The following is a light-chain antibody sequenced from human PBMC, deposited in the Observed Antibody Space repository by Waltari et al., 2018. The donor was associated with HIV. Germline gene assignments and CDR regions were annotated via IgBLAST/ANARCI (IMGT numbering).Light chain of an antibody. CDR3: SSYTSSSTWV. V-gene: IGLV2-14*03. J-gene: IGLJ3*02. CDR2: DVG. CDR1: SSDVGGYNY. Sequence: QSALTQPPSVSGSPGQSITISCTGTSSDVGGYNYVSWYQQHPGEAPKLMIYDVGKRPSGVSNRFSGSKSGNTASLTISGLQAEDEADYYCSSYTSSSTWVFGGGTKVTVL.